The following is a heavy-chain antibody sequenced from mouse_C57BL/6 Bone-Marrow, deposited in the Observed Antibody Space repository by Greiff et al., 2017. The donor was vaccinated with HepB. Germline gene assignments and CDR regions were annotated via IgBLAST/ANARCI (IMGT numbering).Heavy chain of an antibody. Sequence: EVKLLESGGGLVQPGGSLKLSCAASGIDFSRYWMCWVRRAPGKGLEWIGEINPDSSTINYAPSLKDKFIIARDKTKNTLYLQMSKVRSEDTALYYCARGRLLLPSYWYFDVWGTGTTVTVSS. CDR2: INPDSSTI. CDR3: ARGRLLLPSYWYFDV. D-gene: IGHD2-3*01. J-gene: IGHJ1*03. CDR1: GIDFSRYW. V-gene: IGHV4-1*01.